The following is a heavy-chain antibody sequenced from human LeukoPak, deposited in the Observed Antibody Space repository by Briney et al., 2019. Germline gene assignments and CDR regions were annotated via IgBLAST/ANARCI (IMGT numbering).Heavy chain of an antibody. V-gene: IGHV1-18*01. CDR1: GYTFTSYG. D-gene: IGHD3-9*01. CDR3: ARVTRDYDILTGYYPEPLFDY. Sequence: GASVKVSCKASGYTFTSYGISWVRQAPGQGLEWMGWISAYNGNTNYAQKLQGRVTMTTDTSTSTAYMELRSLRSDDTAVYYCARVTRDYDILTGYYPEPLFDYWGQGTLVTVSS. CDR2: ISAYNGNT. J-gene: IGHJ4*02.